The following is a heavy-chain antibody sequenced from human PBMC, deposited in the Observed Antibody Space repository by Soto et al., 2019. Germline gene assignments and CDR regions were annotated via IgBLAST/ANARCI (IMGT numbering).Heavy chain of an antibody. J-gene: IGHJ5*02. CDR2: IYHSGST. V-gene: IGHV4-30-2*01. D-gene: IGHD6-13*01. Sequence: QLQLQESGSGLVKPSQTLSLTCAVSGASISSGGYSWSWIRQPPGKGLEWIGYIYHSGSTQYNPSLKRRVTISVDRSNNQCSLKLSSVTAADTAVYYCARGHASSPNWFDPWGQGTLVTVSS. CDR3: ARGHASSPNWFDP. CDR1: GASISSGGYS.